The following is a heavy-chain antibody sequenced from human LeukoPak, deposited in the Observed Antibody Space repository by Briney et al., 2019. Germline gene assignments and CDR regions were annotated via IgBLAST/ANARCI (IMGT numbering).Heavy chain of an antibody. CDR3: TTDPIGVLRYFDWLSPFDY. J-gene: IGHJ4*02. CDR2: IKSKTDGGTT. D-gene: IGHD3-9*01. CDR1: GFTLSNAW. V-gene: IGHV3-15*01. Sequence: PGGSLRLSCAASGFTLSNAWMSWVRQAPGKGLEWVGRIKSKTDGGTTDYAAPVKGRFTISRDDSKNTLYLQMNSLKTEDTAVYYCTTDPIGVLRYFDWLSPFDYWGQGTLVTVSS.